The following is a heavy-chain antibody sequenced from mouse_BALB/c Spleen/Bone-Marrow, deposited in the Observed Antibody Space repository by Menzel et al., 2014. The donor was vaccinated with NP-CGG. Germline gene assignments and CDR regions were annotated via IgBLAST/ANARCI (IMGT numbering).Heavy chain of an antibody. CDR2: IYPGDGDT. J-gene: IGHJ2*01. D-gene: IGHD2-10*02. CDR3: ARKYGDY. Sequence: QVQLQQPGAELVRPGSSVKISCKASGYVFSSYWMNWVKQRPGQGLEWIGQIYPGDGDTNYNGKFKGKATLTADKSFSTAYMQLSSLTSEDSAVYFCARKYGDYWGQGTTLTVSS. CDR1: GYVFSSYW. V-gene: IGHV1-80*01.